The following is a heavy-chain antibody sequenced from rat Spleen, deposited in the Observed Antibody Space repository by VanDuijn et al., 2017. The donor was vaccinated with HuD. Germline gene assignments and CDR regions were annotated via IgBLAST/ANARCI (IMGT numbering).Heavy chain of an antibody. CDR1: GYSITSGYA. J-gene: IGHJ2*01. V-gene: IGHV3-3*01. D-gene: IGHD3-2*01. CDR3: ASSVPRQGHFDY. Sequence: EVQLQESGPGLVKPSQSLSLTCSVTGYSITSGYAWNWIRKFPGNKLEWMGYINGAGSTNYNPPLKSQISITRDTSKNQFFLQLTSVTTEDTATYYCASSVPRQGHFDYWGQGVMVTVSS. CDR2: INGAGST.